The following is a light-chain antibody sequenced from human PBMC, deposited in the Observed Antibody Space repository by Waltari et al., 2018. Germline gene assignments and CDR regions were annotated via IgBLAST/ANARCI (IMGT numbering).Light chain of an antibody. V-gene: IGKV3-11*01. CDR2: DAS. Sequence: EIVSTQSPATLSLSPGERATLSCRASQSVSSYLAWYPQKPGQAPRLLIYDASNRATGMPARFSGSGSRTDFTITISSLEPEDFAVYYCEKRSNWPRTFGQGTKVEIK. CDR1: QSVSSY. CDR3: EKRSNWPRT. J-gene: IGKJ1*01.